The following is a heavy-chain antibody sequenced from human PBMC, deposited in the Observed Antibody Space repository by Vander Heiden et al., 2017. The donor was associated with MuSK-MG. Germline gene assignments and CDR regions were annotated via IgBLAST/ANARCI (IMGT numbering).Heavy chain of an antibody. CDR2: ISWNSGSI. V-gene: IGHV3-9*01. Sequence: EVQLVESGRGLVQPGRSLSLSCAASGFTFDDYAIHWVRPAPGKGLEWVSGISWNSGSIGYADSVKGRFTISRDNAKNSLYLQMNSLRAEDTALYYCAKDIAAAGTSYYYYYYGMDVWGQGTTVTVSS. CDR1: GFTFDDYA. J-gene: IGHJ6*02. D-gene: IGHD6-13*01. CDR3: AKDIAAAGTSYYYYYYGMDV.